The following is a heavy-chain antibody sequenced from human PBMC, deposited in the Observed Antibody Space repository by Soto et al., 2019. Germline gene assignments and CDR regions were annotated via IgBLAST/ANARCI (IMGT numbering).Heavy chain of an antibody. CDR2: ISAYNCNT. CDR3: ARDSADIVVVVAATRDWFDP. Sequence: QVQLVQSGAEVKKPGASVKVSCKASGYTFTSYGISWVRQAPGQGLEWMGWISAYNCNTNYAQKLQGRVTMTTDTSTSTAYMELRSLRSDDTAVYYCARDSADIVVVVAATRDWFDPWGQGTLVTVSS. V-gene: IGHV1-18*01. CDR1: GYTFTSYG. J-gene: IGHJ5*02. D-gene: IGHD2-15*01.